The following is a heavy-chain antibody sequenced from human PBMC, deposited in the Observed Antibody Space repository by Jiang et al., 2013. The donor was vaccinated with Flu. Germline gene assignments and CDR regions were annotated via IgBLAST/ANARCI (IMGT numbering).Heavy chain of an antibody. J-gene: IGHJ5*02. CDR1: GGSMSSYH. V-gene: IGHV4-59*08. D-gene: IGHD3-3*01. CDR3: ARQLHWSDYVWFHP. CDR2: ISYTGST. Sequence: PGLVKPSETLSLTCTVSGGSMSSYHWSWIRQPPGKGLEWIGYISYTGSTNYNPSLKSRVTMSVDTSKNQFSLKLSSVTAADTAVYYCARQLHWSDYVWFHPWGQGTLVTVSS.